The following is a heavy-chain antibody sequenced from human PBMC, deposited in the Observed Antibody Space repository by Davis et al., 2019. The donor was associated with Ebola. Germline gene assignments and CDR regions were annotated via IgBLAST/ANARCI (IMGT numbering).Heavy chain of an antibody. Sequence: PGGSLRLSCAASGFIFSSYAMSWVRLAPGKGLEWVSSISVRSITYHADSVKGRFTISRDNSKNTLYLQMNSLRAEDTAVYYCAKVHPPTTVTTGWFDPWGQGTLVTVSS. CDR3: AKVHPPTTVTTGWFDP. J-gene: IGHJ5*02. CDR2: ISVRSIT. CDR1: GFIFSSYA. V-gene: IGHV3-23*01. D-gene: IGHD4-17*01.